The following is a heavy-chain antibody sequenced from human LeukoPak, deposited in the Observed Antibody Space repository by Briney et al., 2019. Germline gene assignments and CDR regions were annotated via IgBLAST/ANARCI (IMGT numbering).Heavy chain of an antibody. CDR2: TYSDGTT. V-gene: IGHV3-66*02. D-gene: IGHD2-8*01. Sequence: GGSLRLSCAGSRFSVSGNYITWVRQAPGEGLEWVSVTYSDGTTFFADSVKGRFTISRDSSKNTLFIQMNSLRVEDTAVYYCAGDPGLRNGMDVWGQGTTVTVSS. J-gene: IGHJ6*02. CDR1: RFSVSGNY. CDR3: AGDPGLRNGMDV.